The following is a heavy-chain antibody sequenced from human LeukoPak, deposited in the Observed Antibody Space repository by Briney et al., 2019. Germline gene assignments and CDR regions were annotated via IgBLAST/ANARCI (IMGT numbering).Heavy chain of an antibody. Sequence: SETLSLTCAVYGGSFSGYYWSWIRQPPGKGLEWIGEINHSGSTNYNPSLKSRVTISVDTSKNQFSLKLSSVTAADTAVYYCARGRRAVFGVVKYAFDIWGQGTMVTVSS. D-gene: IGHD3-3*01. CDR3: ARGRRAVFGVVKYAFDI. CDR1: GGSFSGYY. J-gene: IGHJ3*02. CDR2: INHSGST. V-gene: IGHV4-34*01.